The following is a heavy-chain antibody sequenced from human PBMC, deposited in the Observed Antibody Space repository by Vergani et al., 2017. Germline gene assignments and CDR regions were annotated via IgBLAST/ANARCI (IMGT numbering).Heavy chain of an antibody. D-gene: IGHD3-10*01. Sequence: QVQLVESGGGVVQPGRSLRLSCAASGFTFSSYAMHWVRQAPGKGLEWVAVISYDGSNKYYVDSVKGRFTISRDNSKNTLYLQMNSLRAEDTAVYYCARDSRKLLWFVESSARFDPWGQGTLVTVSS. CDR2: ISYDGSNK. J-gene: IGHJ5*02. V-gene: IGHV3-30*04. CDR1: GFTFSSYA. CDR3: ARDSRKLLWFVESSARFDP.